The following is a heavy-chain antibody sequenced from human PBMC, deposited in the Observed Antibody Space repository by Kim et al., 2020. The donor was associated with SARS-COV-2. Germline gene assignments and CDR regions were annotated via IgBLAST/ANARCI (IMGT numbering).Heavy chain of an antibody. D-gene: IGHD2-15*01. J-gene: IGHJ4*02. V-gene: IGHV1-8*01. Sequence: GYARKFQGRVTITRNTSISTAYMELSSLRSEDTAVYYCARNSGGTRQFDYWGQGTLVTVSS. CDR3: ARNSGGTRQFDY.